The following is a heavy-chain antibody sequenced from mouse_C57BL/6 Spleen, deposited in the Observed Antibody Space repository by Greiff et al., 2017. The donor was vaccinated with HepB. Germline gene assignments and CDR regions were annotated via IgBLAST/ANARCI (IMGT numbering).Heavy chain of an antibody. CDR3: ARWIYDGYYPY. CDR2: INPNNGGT. CDR1: GYTFTDYY. V-gene: IGHV1-26*01. Sequence: EVQLQQSGPELVKPGASVKISCKASGYTFTDYYMNWVKQSHGKSLEWIGDINPNNGGTSYNQKFKGKATLTVDKSSSTAYMELRSLTSEDSAVYYCARWIYDGYYPYWGQGTTLTVSS. J-gene: IGHJ2*01. D-gene: IGHD2-3*01.